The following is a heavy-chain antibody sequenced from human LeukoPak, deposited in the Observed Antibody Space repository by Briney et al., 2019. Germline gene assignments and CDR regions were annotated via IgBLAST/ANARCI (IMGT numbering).Heavy chain of an antibody. Sequence: GGSLRLSCAASGFTFSSYEMNWVRQAPGKGLEWVSYISSSSSTIYYADSVKGRFTISRDNAKNSLYLQMNSLRAEDTAVYYCARDLGDWNYPPYYFDYWGQGTLVTVSS. V-gene: IGHV3-48*01. D-gene: IGHD1-7*01. CDR2: ISSSSSTI. J-gene: IGHJ4*02. CDR1: GFTFSSYE. CDR3: ARDLGDWNYPPYYFDY.